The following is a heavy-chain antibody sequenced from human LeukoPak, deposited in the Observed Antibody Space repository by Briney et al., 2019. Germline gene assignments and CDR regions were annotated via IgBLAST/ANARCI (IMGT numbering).Heavy chain of an antibody. D-gene: IGHD4-17*01. J-gene: IGHJ4*02. V-gene: IGHV3-48*01. CDR2: ITSSSTI. CDR1: GFTFSSYS. CDR3: ARFHGDYFDY. Sequence: GGSLRLSCAASGFTFSSYSMNWVRQAPGKGLEWVSYITSSSTIYYADSVKGRFTISRDNAKNSVFLQMNSLRAEDTAVYYCARFHGDYFDYWGQGTLVTVSS.